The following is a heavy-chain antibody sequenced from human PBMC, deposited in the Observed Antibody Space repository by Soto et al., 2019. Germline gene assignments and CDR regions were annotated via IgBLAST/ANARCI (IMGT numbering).Heavy chain of an antibody. J-gene: IGHJ6*02. CDR1: GGTFSSYS. CDR3: AREWIVVVPAARLDYYGMDV. CDR2: IIPIFGTA. V-gene: IGHV1-69*06. Sequence: GASVKVSCKASGGTFSSYSISWVLQAPGQGLEWMGGIIPIFGTANYAQKFQGRVTITADKSTSTAYMELSSLRSEDTAVYYCAREWIVVVPAARLDYYGMDVWGQGTTVTVSS. D-gene: IGHD2-2*01.